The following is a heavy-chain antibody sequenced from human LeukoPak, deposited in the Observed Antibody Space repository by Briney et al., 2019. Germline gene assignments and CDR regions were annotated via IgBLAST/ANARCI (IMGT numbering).Heavy chain of an antibody. CDR2: ISSSGSTI. J-gene: IGHJ4*02. CDR3: AREALAGAGATGHDY. Sequence: PGGSLRLSCAASGFTFSSYEMNWVRQAPGKGLEWVSYISSSGSTIYYADSVKGRFTISRDNAKNSLYLQMNSLRAEDTAVYYCAREALAGAGATGHDYWGQGTLVTVSS. D-gene: IGHD1-26*01. CDR1: GFTFSSYE. V-gene: IGHV3-48*03.